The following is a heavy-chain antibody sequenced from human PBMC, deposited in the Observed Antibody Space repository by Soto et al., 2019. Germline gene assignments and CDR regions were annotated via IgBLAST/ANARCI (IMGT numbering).Heavy chain of an antibody. Sequence: QVQLQESGPGLVKPSQTLSLTCTVSGGSISSGGTGSYWTWIRQRPGKGLEGIGYIYYTGNTYYNTSLKSRPTLSIDTSENQCSLKLTAVTAADTAVYFCASGHAGYKVRYWGPATLVNVSS. CDR3: ASGHAGYKVRY. D-gene: IGHD5-12*01. V-gene: IGHV4-31*03. J-gene: IGHJ4*02. CDR1: GGSISSGGTGSY. CDR2: IYYTGNT.